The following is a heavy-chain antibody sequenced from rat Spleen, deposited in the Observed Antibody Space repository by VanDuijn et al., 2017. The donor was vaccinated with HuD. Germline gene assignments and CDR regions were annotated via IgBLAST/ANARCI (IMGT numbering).Heavy chain of an antibody. V-gene: IGHV5-20*01. CDR2: INSDGGGT. CDR1: GFNFSDYN. CDR3: TTGTF. Sequence: EVQLVESGGGLVQPGRSLKLSCAASGFNFSDYNMAWVRQAPKKGLEWVTYINSDGGGTYYRDSVKGRFTISRDDAKNTLYLQMDSLRSEDTATYYCTTGTFWGQGVMVTVSS. J-gene: IGHJ2*01.